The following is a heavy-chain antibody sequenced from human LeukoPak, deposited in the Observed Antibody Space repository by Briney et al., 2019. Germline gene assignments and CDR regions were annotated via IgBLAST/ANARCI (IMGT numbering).Heavy chain of an antibody. V-gene: IGHV4-59*08. CDR1: GGSISSYY. D-gene: IGHD3-9*01. Sequence: SETLSLTCTVSGGSISSYYWSWIRQPPGKGLEWLGYIYYSGSTNYNPSLKSRVTISVDTSKNQFSLKLSSVTAADTAVYYCASLVDSGPVLRYFDWPDSGNWFDPWGQGTLVTVSS. J-gene: IGHJ5*02. CDR2: IYYSGST. CDR3: ASLVDSGPVLRYFDWPDSGNWFDP.